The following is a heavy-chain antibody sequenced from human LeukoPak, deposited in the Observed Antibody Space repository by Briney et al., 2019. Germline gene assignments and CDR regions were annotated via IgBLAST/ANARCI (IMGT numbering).Heavy chain of an antibody. CDR3: TRDQTPYY. J-gene: IGHJ4*02. CDR1: GFTFGDYA. Sequence: SLRLSCTASGFTFGDYAMTWVRQAPGKRLEWVGFIRSEAYGGTPEYAASVKGRFTISRDDSKSIAYLQMNSLKTEDTAVYYCTRDQTPYYWGQGTLVTVSS. V-gene: IGHV3-49*04. CDR2: IRSEAYGGTP.